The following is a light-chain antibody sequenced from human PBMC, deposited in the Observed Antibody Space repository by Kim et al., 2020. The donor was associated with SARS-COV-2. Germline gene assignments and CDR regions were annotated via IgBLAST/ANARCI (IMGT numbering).Light chain of an antibody. CDR1: QSVTSSY. J-gene: IGKJ2*03. CDR3: QQYGSSPNS. Sequence: LSPGERATLSCRASQSVTSSYLAWYQQKPGQAPRLLIYGASSRATGIPDRFGGSGSGTDFTLTISRLEPEDFAVYYCQQYGSSPNSFGQGTKLEI. V-gene: IGKV3-20*01. CDR2: GAS.